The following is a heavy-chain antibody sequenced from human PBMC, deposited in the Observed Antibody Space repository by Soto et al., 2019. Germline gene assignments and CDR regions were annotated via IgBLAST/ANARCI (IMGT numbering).Heavy chain of an antibody. CDR3: AKGRESGYGCFGY. J-gene: IGHJ4*02. D-gene: IGHD5-18*01. CDR1: GFTFSSYA. V-gene: IGHV3-23*01. CDR2: ISGSGGST. Sequence: EVQLLESGGGLVQPGGSLRLSCAASGFTFSSYAMSWVRQAPGKGLEWVSAISGSGGSTYYADSVKGRFTISRDNSKNTLYLQMTSRRAEDTAVYYCAKGRESGYGCFGYWCQGTLVTVSS.